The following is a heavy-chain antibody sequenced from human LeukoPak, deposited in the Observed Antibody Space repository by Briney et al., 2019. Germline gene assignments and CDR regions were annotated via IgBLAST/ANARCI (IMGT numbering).Heavy chain of an antibody. Sequence: GESLKISCKGSGYSFTSYWIGWVRQMPGKGLEWMGIIYPGDSDTRYSPSFQGQVAISADKSISTAYLQWSSLKASDTAMYYCARQNSGRFGTGNNWFDPWGQGTLVTVSS. CDR1: GYSFTSYW. J-gene: IGHJ5*02. V-gene: IGHV5-51*01. CDR3: ARQNSGRFGTGNNWFDP. D-gene: IGHD1-14*01. CDR2: IYPGDSDT.